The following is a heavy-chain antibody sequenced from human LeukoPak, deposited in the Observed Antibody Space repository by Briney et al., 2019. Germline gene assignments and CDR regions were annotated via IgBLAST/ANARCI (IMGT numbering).Heavy chain of an antibody. J-gene: IGHJ1*01. CDR1: GYTFTIYG. V-gene: IGHV1-18*01. CDR2: ISTYNGNT. CDR3: ARGYYDSSDYEYFQH. D-gene: IGHD3-22*01. Sequence: ASVKVSCKASGYTFTIYGITWVRQAPGQGLEWMGWISTYNGNTNYAQRLQGRVTMTTDTSTSTAYMELRSLRSDDTAVYYCARGYYDSSDYEYFQHWGQGTLVTVSS.